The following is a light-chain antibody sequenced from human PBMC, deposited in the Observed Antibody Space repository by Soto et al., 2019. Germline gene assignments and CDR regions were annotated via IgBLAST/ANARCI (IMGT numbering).Light chain of an antibody. CDR3: QQLNDYPTT. V-gene: IGKV1-9*01. CDR1: QVISNY. CDR2: GTS. J-gene: IGKJ5*01. Sequence: IQMSQSPSTLSSSLGDRVTITCRSSQVISNYYLAWYQQKPGQAPKLXIYGTSTLQSGVPSRFSGSGSGTDFTLNISGLQPEDFATYYCQQLNDYPTTFGQGTRLEIK.